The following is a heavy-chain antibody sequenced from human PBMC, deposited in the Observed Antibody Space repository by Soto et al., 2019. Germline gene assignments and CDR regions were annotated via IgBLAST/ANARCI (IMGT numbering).Heavy chain of an antibody. CDR1: GGSFSGYY. CDR2: INHSGST. Sequence: QVQLQQWGAGLLKPSETLSLTCAVYGGSFSGYYWSWIRQPPGKGLEWIGEINHSGSTNYNPSLKSRVTISVDTSKNQFSLKLSSVTAADTAVYYCARTGYYEGTQTFDYWGQGTLVTVSS. V-gene: IGHV4-34*01. J-gene: IGHJ4*02. CDR3: ARTGYYEGTQTFDY. D-gene: IGHD3-22*01.